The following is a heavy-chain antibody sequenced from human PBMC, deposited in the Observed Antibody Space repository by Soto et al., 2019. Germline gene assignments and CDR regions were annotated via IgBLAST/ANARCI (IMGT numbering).Heavy chain of an antibody. CDR3: AKSSGWYGWFDP. CDR1: GFTFSSYG. V-gene: IGHV3-30*18. J-gene: IGHJ5*02. Sequence: GGSLRLSCAASGFTFSSYGMHWVRQAPGKGLEWVAVISYDGSNKYYADSVKGRFTISRDNSKNTLYLQMNSLRAEDTAVYYCAKSSGWYGWFDPWGQGTLVTVSS. D-gene: IGHD6-19*01. CDR2: ISYDGSNK.